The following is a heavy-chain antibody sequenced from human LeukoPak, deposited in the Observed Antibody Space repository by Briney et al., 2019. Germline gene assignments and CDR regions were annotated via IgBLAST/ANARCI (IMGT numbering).Heavy chain of an antibody. Sequence: GGSLRLSCAADGFTFSSYWMQWVSQAPGKGMVWVSRINSDGSSTSYADSVKGRFTISRDNATNTLYLQMNSLRAEDTAVYYCARARRGSGWYFLDYWGQGTLVTVSS. CDR1: GFTFSSYW. CDR2: INSDGSST. J-gene: IGHJ4*02. V-gene: IGHV3-74*01. D-gene: IGHD6-19*01. CDR3: ARARRGSGWYFLDY.